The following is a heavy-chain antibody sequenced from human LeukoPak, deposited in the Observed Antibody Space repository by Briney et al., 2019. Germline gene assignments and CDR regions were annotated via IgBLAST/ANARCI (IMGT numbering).Heavy chain of an antibody. CDR2: ISSSSSYI. D-gene: IGHD2-2*01. V-gene: IGHV3-21*01. CDR3: AREGGTNLHYAFDI. CDR1: GFTFSSCW. J-gene: IGHJ3*02. Sequence: GGSLRLSCAASGFTFSSCWMHWVRQAPGKGLEWVSSISSSSSYIYYADSVKGRFTISRDNAKNSLYLQMNSLRAEDTAVYYCAREGGTNLHYAFDIWGQGTMVTVSS.